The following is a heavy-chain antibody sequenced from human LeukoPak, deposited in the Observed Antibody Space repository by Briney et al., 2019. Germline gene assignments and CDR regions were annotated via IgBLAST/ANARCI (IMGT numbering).Heavy chain of an antibody. CDR3: ARDRSSVPVYYYGMDV. CDR2: ISYVGSNK. D-gene: IGHD2-8*01. V-gene: IGHV3-30*04. J-gene: IGHJ6*02. CDR1: GFTFSNYA. Sequence: GGSLRLSCAASGFTFSNYAMHWVRQAPGKGLEWVAIISYVGSNKYYADSVKGRFTISRDNSKNTLYLQMSSLRAEDTAVYYCARDRSSVPVYYYGMDVWGQGTTVTVSS.